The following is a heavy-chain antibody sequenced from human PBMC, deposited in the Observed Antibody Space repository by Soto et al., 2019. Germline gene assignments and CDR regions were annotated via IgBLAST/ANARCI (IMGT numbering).Heavy chain of an antibody. CDR3: ARIPYCGSDCVVFYFDH. V-gene: IGHV3-23*01. CDR1: GFTFSSFA. Sequence: EVQVLESGGGLVQPGGSLRLSCVASGFTFSSFAMTWVRQAPGKGLEWVSAMSGSGATTYYADSVKGRFTISRDNSKNTLFLEMTSLGAEYTAVYYCARIPYCGSDCVVFYFDHWGQGTLVTVSS. J-gene: IGHJ4*02. D-gene: IGHD2-21*02. CDR2: MSGSGATT.